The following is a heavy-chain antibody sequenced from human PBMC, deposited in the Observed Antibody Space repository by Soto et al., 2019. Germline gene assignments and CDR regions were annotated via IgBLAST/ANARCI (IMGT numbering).Heavy chain of an antibody. Sequence: QVQLVQSGAEVKKPGASVKVSCKASGYTFTSYGISWVRQAPGQGLEWMGWISAYNGNTNYAQKLQGRVTRTTNTSKSTAYMELRSLRSDDTAVYYCARDLSDYGDYGTDAFDIWGQGTMVTVSS. D-gene: IGHD4-17*01. CDR1: GYTFTSYG. J-gene: IGHJ3*02. CDR2: ISAYNGNT. V-gene: IGHV1-18*01. CDR3: ARDLSDYGDYGTDAFDI.